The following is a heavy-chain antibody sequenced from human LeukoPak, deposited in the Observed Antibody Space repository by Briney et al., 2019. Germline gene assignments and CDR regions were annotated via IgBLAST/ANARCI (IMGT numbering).Heavy chain of an antibody. CDR3: AKALIAAAGTFDY. CDR2: ISGSGGST. V-gene: IGHV3-23*01. J-gene: IGHJ4*02. Sequence: GGSLRLSCAASGFTFSDYYMSWVRQAPGKGLEWVSAISGSGGSTYYADSVKGRFTISRDNSKNTLYLQMNSLRAEDTAVYYCAKALIAAAGTFDYWGQGTLVTVSS. CDR1: GFTFSDYY. D-gene: IGHD6-13*01.